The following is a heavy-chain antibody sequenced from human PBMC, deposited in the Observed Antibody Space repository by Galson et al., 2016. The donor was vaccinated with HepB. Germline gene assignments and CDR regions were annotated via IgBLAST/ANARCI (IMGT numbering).Heavy chain of an antibody. Sequence: SVKVSCKVSGYTLSELSIHWVRQAPGKGLEWMGGIDPEDGQTIYAQNFQGRVTMTEDTSTDTTYMELSSLRSEDTAVYYCATGSMVRSKRDYNYYMDVWGKGTTGTVSS. V-gene: IGHV1-24*01. CDR1: GYTLSELS. CDR2: IDPEDGQT. CDR3: ATGSMVRSKRDYNYYMDV. J-gene: IGHJ6*03. D-gene: IGHD3-10*01.